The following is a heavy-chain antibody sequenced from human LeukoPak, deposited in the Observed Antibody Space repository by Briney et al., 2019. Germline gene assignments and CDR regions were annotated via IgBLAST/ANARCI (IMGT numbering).Heavy chain of an antibody. Sequence: SETLSLTCSVSGSSITSGYYWGWIRQPPGKGLEWIGSIYPGGNTYYNPSLRSRVTISVDTSNDFLSLHLISVTAADTALYYCARLVWRQLHGRFDYWGRGNLVTVSS. V-gene: IGHV4-38-2*02. J-gene: IGHJ4*02. D-gene: IGHD5-18*01. CDR2: IYPGGNT. CDR3: ARLVWRQLHGRFDY. CDR1: GSSITSGYY.